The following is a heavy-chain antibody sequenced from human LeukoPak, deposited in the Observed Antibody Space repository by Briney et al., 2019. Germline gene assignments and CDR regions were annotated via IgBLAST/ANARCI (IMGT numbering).Heavy chain of an antibody. J-gene: IGHJ5*02. D-gene: IGHD6-25*01. CDR1: GFTFSSYN. CDR3: TRPNEGGPSSGWAGFDP. CDR2: IRSKANSYAT. Sequence: PGGSLRLSCAASGFTFSSYNMHWVRQASGKGLEWVGRIRSKANSYATAYAASVKGRFTISRDDAKNTAYLQMNSLKTEDTAVYYCTRPNEGGPSSGWAGFDPWGQGNLVTVSS. V-gene: IGHV3-73*01.